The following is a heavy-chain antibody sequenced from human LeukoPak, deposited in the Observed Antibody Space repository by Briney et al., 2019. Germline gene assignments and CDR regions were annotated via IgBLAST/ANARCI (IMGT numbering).Heavy chain of an antibody. Sequence: ASVKVSCKASGYIFTDYYMHWVRQAPGQGLEWMGWINPNSGGTNYAQKFQGRVTMTRDTSISTAYMELSRLRSDDTAVYYCARVRRTGSSSKYYFDYWGQGTLVTVSS. V-gene: IGHV1-2*02. CDR3: ARVRRTGSSSKYYFDY. CDR1: GYIFTDYY. CDR2: INPNSGGT. J-gene: IGHJ4*02. D-gene: IGHD2-2*01.